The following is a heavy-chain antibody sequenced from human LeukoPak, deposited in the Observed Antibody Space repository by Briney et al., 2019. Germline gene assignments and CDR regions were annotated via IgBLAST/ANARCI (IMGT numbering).Heavy chain of an antibody. Sequence: SETLSLTCTVSGYSISSGYYWGWIRQPPGKGLEWIGSIYHSGSTYYNPSLKSRVTISVDTSKNQFSLKLSSVTAADTAVYYCARGRGGSYWNYYYYYMDVWGKGTTVSVSS. D-gene: IGHD1-26*01. J-gene: IGHJ6*03. CDR3: ARGRGGSYWNYYYYYMDV. CDR1: GYSISSGYY. V-gene: IGHV4-38-2*02. CDR2: IYHSGST.